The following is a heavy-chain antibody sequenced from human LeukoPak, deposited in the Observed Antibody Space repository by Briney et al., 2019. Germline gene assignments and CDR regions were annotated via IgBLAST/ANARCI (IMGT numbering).Heavy chain of an antibody. CDR1: GGSISSGSYY. CDR2: IYTSGST. CDR3: ARTENPRWLPALYYFDY. J-gene: IGHJ4*02. D-gene: IGHD5-24*01. Sequence: SETLSLTCPVSGGSISSGSYYWSWLRQPAGKGLEWIGRIYTSGSTNYNPSLKSRVTISVDTSKNQFSLKLSSVTAADTAVYYCARTENPRWLPALYYFDYWGQGTLVTVSS. V-gene: IGHV4-61*02.